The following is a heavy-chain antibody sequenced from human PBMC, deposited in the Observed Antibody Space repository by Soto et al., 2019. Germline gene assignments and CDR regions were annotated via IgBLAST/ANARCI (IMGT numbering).Heavy chain of an antibody. CDR3: ARRWGEGRVDY. Sequence: SETLSLTCAVSGGSIRSSNWWSWVRQPPGKGLEWIGEIYHSGNTNYNPSLKSRVTMAVDKSRNQFSLKLSSVTAADTAVYYCARRWGEGRVDYWGQGTLVTVSS. V-gene: IGHV4-4*02. CDR2: IYHSGNT. CDR1: GGSIRSSNW. D-gene: IGHD3-10*01. J-gene: IGHJ4*02.